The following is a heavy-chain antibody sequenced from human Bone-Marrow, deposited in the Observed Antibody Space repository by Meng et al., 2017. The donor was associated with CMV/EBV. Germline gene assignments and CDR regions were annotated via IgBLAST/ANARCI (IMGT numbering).Heavy chain of an antibody. D-gene: IGHD3-3*01. J-gene: IGHJ6*02. CDR3: ARGPGTSYYDFWSGYYLNVVRYYYGKDV. CDR1: GGTFSSYT. CDR2: IIPILGIA. Sequence: SVKVSCKASGGTFSSYTISWVRQAPGQGLEWMGGIIPILGIANYAQKFQGRVTITADKSTSTAYMELSSLRSEDTAVYYCARGPGTSYYDFWSGYYLNVVRYYYGKDVWGQGTTITVSS. V-gene: IGHV1-69*10.